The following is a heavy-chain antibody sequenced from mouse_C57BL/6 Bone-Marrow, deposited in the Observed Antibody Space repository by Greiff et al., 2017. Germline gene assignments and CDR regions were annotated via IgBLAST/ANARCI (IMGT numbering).Heavy chain of an antibody. J-gene: IGHJ2*01. CDR1: GYTFTNYW. V-gene: IGHV1-63*01. Sequence: VQGVESGAELVRPGTSVKMSCKASGYTFTNYWIGWAKQRPGHGLEWIGDIYPGGGYTNYNEKFKGKATLTADKSSSTAYMQFSSLTSEDSAIYYCARSLYYVDYWGQGTTLTVSS. CDR3: ARSLYYVDY. D-gene: IGHD1-1*02. CDR2: IYPGGGYT.